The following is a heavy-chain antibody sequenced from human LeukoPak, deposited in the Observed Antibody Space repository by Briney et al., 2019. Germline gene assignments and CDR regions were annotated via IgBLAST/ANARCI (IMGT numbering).Heavy chain of an antibody. Sequence: PGGSLRVSCATTGFTFINAWVSSVRQAPGKWLDSVGRIKNNSEGETPDYAAPVNGRFTISRDHSKSTVYLQMNDLKSEDTAVYYCATSIIPTLARFDYWGQGSLVTVSS. CDR2: IKNNSEGETP. CDR3: ATSIIPTLARFDY. D-gene: IGHD3-3*01. V-gene: IGHV3-15*01. CDR1: GFTFINAW. J-gene: IGHJ4*02.